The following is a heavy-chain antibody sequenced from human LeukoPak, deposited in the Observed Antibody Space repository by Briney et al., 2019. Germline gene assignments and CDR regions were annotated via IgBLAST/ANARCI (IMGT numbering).Heavy chain of an antibody. CDR3: ANGRTPLVVTAAGLGY. D-gene: IGHD2-21*02. J-gene: IGHJ4*02. CDR2: ISWNSGSI. V-gene: IGHV3-9*01. Sequence: GGSLRLSFAASGFTFEDYAMHWVRQAPGKGLEWVSGISWNSGSIVYADAVKGRFTISRDNAKKSLYLGMNSLRAEDTALYYCANGRTPLVVTAAGLGYWGQGTLVTVSS. CDR1: GFTFEDYA.